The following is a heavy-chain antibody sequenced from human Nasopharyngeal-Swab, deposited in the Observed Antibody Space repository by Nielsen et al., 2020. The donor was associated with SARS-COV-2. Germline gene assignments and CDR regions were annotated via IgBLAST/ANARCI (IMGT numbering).Heavy chain of an antibody. CDR2: ISSSSSYI. CDR3: ARDGGDIVVVVAATYLGY. J-gene: IGHJ4*02. CDR1: GFPFSSYS. V-gene: IGHV3-21*01. D-gene: IGHD2-15*01. Sequence: GESLKISCAASGFPFSSYSMNWVRQAPGKGLEWVSSISSSSSYIYYADSVKGRFTISRDNAKNSLYLQMNSLRAEDTAVYYCARDGGDIVVVVAATYLGYWGQGTLVTVSS.